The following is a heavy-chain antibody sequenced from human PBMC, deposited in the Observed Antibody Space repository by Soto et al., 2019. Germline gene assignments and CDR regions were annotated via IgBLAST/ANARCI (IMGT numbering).Heavy chain of an antibody. CDR1: GGSISSGGYY. CDR2: IYYSGST. CDR3: ARNPVDYYYYGMDV. Sequence: QVQLQESSQGLVKPSQTLSLTCTVSGGSISSGGYYWSWIRQHPGKGLEWIGYIYYSGSTYYNPSLKSRVTISVDTSKNQFSLKLSSVTAADTAVYYCARNPVDYYYYGMDVWGQGTTVTVSS. V-gene: IGHV4-31*03. J-gene: IGHJ6*02.